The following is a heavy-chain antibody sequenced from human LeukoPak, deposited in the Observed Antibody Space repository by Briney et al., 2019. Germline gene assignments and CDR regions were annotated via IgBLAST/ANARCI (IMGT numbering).Heavy chain of an antibody. V-gene: IGHV3-23*01. CDR2: ISGSGGST. CDR3: ARANRAYYYDSGGDYLDY. Sequence: GGSLRLSCAASGFIFSSYAMSWVRQAPGKGLEWVSAISGSGGSTYYADSVKGRFTISRDNSKNTLYLQMNSLRGEDTAVYYCARANRAYYYDSGGDYLDYWGQGTLVTVSS. J-gene: IGHJ4*02. D-gene: IGHD3-22*01. CDR1: GFIFSSYA.